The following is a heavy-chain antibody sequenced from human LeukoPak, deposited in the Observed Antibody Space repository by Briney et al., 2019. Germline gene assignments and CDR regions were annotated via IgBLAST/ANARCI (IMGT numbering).Heavy chain of an antibody. CDR1: GYTFTSYY. V-gene: IGHV1-46*03. Sequence: ASVKVSCKASGYTFTSYYMHWVRQAPEQGLEWMGIINPSGGSTIYAQKFQGRVTMTRDTSTSTVYMELSSLRSEDTAVYYCAIGVVIIGYYYYMDVWGKGTTVTVSS. J-gene: IGHJ6*03. CDR2: INPSGGST. D-gene: IGHD3-3*01. CDR3: AIGVVIIGYYYYMDV.